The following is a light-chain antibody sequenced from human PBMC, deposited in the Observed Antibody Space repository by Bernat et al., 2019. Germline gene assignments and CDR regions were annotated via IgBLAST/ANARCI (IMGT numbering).Light chain of an antibody. CDR2: GAA. CDR3: QQSYSYPYT. V-gene: IGKV1-39*01. J-gene: IGKJ2*01. CDR1: QSINNY. Sequence: DIQMTQSPSSLSASVGDRVTITCRASQSINNYLNWYQQEPGNAPKVLIYGAASLKGGVPSRFNGSGSGTDFTLTITGLQPDDFATYCCQQSYSYPYTFGQGTKLEIK.